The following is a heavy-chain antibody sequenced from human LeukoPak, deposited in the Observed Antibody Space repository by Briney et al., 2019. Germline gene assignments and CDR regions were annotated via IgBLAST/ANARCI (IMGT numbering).Heavy chain of an antibody. V-gene: IGHV4-39*01. J-gene: IGHJ4*02. CDR2: IYYSGST. D-gene: IGHD3-9*01. CDR1: GVSISSSTYY. Sequence: SETLCLTCAVSGVSISSSTYYWGWIRQPPGKGLEWSGSIYYSGSTFYNPSLDRRVIISVNTSKNQFCLKLSSLPDADTSVYCWAVHYDILTGYVYWGQGTLVTVSS. CDR3: AVHYDILTGYVY.